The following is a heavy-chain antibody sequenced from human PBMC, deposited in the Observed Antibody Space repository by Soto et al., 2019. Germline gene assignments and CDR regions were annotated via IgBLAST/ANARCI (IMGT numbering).Heavy chain of an antibody. Sequence: GGSLRLSCAASGFSFGSYALSWVRQAPGKGLEWVSTISGSDGKAFYADSVKGRFSISRDTSQSTLYLQMNSLRADDTAMYYCARWSYLDYWGQGTRVTVSS. V-gene: IGHV3-23*01. CDR2: ISGSDGKA. CDR1: GFSFGSYA. CDR3: ARWSYLDY. J-gene: IGHJ4*02. D-gene: IGHD3-3*01.